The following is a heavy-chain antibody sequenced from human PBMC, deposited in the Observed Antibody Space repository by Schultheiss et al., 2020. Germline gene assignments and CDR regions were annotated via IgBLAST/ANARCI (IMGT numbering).Heavy chain of an antibody. V-gene: IGHV3-33*01. D-gene: IGHD3-22*01. Sequence: GGSLRLSCAASGFTFSSYGMHWVRQAPGKGLEWVAVIWYDGSNKYYADSVKGRFTISRDNSKNTLYLQMNSLRAEDTAVYYCARDTYYYDSSGYLPLDYWGQGTLVTVSS. J-gene: IGHJ4*02. CDR3: ARDTYYYDSSGYLPLDY. CDR1: GFTFSSYG. CDR2: IWYDGSNK.